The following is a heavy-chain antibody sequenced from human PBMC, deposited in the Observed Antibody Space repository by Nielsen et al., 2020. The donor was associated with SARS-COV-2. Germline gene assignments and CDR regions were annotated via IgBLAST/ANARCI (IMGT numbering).Heavy chain of an antibody. Sequence: VRPMPGKGLEWVSSISSSSSYIYYADSVKGRFTISRDNAKNSLYLQMNSLRAEDTAVYYCASSESGPAASGYVGNAFDTWGQGTMVTVSS. V-gene: IGHV3-21*01. CDR3: ASSESGPAASGYVGNAFDT. D-gene: IGHD2-2*01. CDR2: ISSSSSYI. J-gene: IGHJ3*02.